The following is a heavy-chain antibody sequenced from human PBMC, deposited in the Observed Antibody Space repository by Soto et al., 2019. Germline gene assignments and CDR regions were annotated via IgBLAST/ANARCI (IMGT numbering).Heavy chain of an antibody. Sequence: HPGGSLRLSCAASGFTFDDYAMHWVRQAPGKGLEWVSGISWNSGSIGYADSVKGRFTISRDNAKNSLYLQMNSLRAEDTALYYCAKDTTVGATTFFDYWGQGTLVTVSS. CDR3: AKDTTVGATTFFDY. D-gene: IGHD1-26*01. J-gene: IGHJ4*02. CDR2: ISWNSGSI. CDR1: GFTFDDYA. V-gene: IGHV3-9*01.